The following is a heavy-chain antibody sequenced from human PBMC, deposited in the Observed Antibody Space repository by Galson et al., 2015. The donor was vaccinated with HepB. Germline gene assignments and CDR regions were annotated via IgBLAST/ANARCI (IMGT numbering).Heavy chain of an antibody. Sequence: SLRLSCAASGFTFSTYYMTWVRQAPGKGLEWVSSISSSSSFIFYADSVKGRFTISRDNARQSLYLQMNSLGAEDTALYYCARVWGSSGWSSPPDYWGQGTLVTVSS. CDR1: GFTFSTYY. J-gene: IGHJ4*02. D-gene: IGHD6-19*01. CDR3: ARVWGSSGWSSPPDY. V-gene: IGHV3-21*01. CDR2: ISSSSSFI.